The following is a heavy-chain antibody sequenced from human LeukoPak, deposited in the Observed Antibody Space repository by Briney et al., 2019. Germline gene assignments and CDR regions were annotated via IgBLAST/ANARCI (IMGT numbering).Heavy chain of an antibody. D-gene: IGHD5-18*01. CDR2: IYYTGAT. CDR3: ARAGYSYGTGYYFGY. J-gene: IGHJ4*02. Sequence: SETLSLTCTVSGGSISSYYWSWIRLPPGKGLEWIGYIYYTGATYYNPSLKSRVTISLDTSKNQFSLKLSSVTAADAAVYYCARAGYSYGTGYYFGYWGQGALVTVSS. V-gene: IGHV4-59*01. CDR1: GGSISSYY.